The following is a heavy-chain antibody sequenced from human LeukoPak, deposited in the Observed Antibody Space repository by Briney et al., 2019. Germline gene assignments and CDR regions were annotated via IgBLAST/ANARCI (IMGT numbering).Heavy chain of an antibody. J-gene: IGHJ4*02. CDR2: ISSSSSYI. V-gene: IGHV3-21*01. Sequence: PGGSLRLSCAASGFTFSSYSMNWVRQAPGKGLEWVSSISSSSSYIYYADSVKGRFTISRDNAKNSLYLQMNSLRAEDTAAYYCARLYYDILTGYDYWGQGTLVTVSS. CDR1: GFTFSSYS. CDR3: ARLYYDILTGYDY. D-gene: IGHD3-9*01.